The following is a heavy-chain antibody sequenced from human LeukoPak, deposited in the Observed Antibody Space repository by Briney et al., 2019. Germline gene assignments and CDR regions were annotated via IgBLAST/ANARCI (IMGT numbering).Heavy chain of an antibody. V-gene: IGHV3-53*01. CDR3: EGWERPFDY. D-gene: IGHD1-26*01. CDR1: GFTFSSYS. J-gene: IGHJ4*02. Sequence: GGSLRLSCAASGFTFSSYSMSWARQAPGKGLEWVSVVYSDGKTCYADAVKGRFTISKDNSRNTLYLQMNSLRAEDTAVYYCEGWERPFDYWGQGTLVTASS. CDR2: VYSDGKT.